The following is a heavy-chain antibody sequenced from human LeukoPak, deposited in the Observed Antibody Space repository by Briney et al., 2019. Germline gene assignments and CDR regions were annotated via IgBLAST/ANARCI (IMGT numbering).Heavy chain of an antibody. Sequence: SETLSLTCAVSGYSISSGYYWGWIRQPPGKGLEWTGSIYHSGSTYYNPSLKSRVTISVDTSKNQFSLKLSSVTAADTAVYYCARHSWGPYYDFWSGSEDPYNWFDPWGQGTLVTVSS. D-gene: IGHD3-3*01. V-gene: IGHV4-38-2*01. CDR3: ARHSWGPYYDFWSGSEDPYNWFDP. CDR1: GYSISSGYY. J-gene: IGHJ5*02. CDR2: IYHSGST.